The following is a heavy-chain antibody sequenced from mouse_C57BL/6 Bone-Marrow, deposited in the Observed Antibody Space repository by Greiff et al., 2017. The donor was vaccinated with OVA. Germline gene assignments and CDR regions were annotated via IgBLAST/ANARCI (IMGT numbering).Heavy chain of an antibody. CDR1: GYTFTDYN. CDR2: INPNNGGT. CDR3: ARGGELTGTVAY. Sequence: VQLQQSGPELVKPGASVQMSCKASGYTFTDYNMHWVKQSHGKILEWIGYINPNNGGTSYNQKFKGKATLTVNKSSSTAYMELRSLTSEDSAVYYCARGGELTGTVAYWGQGTLVTVSA. D-gene: IGHD4-1*01. J-gene: IGHJ3*01. V-gene: IGHV1-22*01.